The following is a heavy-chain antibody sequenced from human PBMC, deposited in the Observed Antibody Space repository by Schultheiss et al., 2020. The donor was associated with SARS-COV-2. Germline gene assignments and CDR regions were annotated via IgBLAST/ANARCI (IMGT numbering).Heavy chain of an antibody. V-gene: IGHV3-30*18. CDR1: GFTFSSYG. D-gene: IGHD2-15*01. CDR2: ISYDGSNK. J-gene: IGHJ6*02. CDR3: AKGYCSGGSCYSAALFYYYGMDV. Sequence: GESLKISCAASGFTFSSYGMHWVRQAPGKGLEWVAVISYDGSNKYYADSVKGRFTISRDNSKNTLYLQMNSLRAEDTAVYYCAKGYCSGGSCYSAALFYYYGMDVWGQGTTVTVSS.